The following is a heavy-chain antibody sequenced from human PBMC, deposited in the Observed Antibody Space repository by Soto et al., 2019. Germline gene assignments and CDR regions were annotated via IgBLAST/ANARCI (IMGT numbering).Heavy chain of an antibody. V-gene: IGHV1-3*01. CDR2: INAGNGNT. D-gene: IGHD1-26*01. CDR1: GYTFTNYA. CDR3: ARVGSLYWYFDL. Sequence: QVQLVQSGAEVKKPGASVKVSCKASGYTFTNYAMHWVRQAPGQRLEWMGWINAGNGNTKYSQKFQGRVTITRDTSASTVYIELSSLRTEDTAVYYCARVGSLYWYFDLWVRGTLVTVSS. J-gene: IGHJ2*01.